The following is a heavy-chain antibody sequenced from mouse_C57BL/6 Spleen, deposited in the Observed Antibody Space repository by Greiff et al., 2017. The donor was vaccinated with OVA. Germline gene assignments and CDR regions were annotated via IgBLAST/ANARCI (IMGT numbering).Heavy chain of an antibody. CDR3: ARRTGTVFDY. D-gene: IGHD4-1*01. J-gene: IGHJ2*01. V-gene: IGHV5-17*01. CDR2: ISSGSSTI. Sequence: EVQGVESGGGLVKPGGSLKLSCAASGFTFSDYGMHWVRQAPEKGLEWVAYISSGSSTIYYADTVKGRFPISRDNAKNTLFLQMTSLRSEDTAMYYCARRTGTVFDYWGQGTTLTVSS. CDR1: GFTFSDYG.